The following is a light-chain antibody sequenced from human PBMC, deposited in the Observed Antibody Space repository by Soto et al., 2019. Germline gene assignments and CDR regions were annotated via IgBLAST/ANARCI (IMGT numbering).Light chain of an antibody. J-gene: IGKJ2*01. Sequence: DIQMTQSPSSLSASVGDRATITCRASQNINNYLKWYQQKPGKAPKLLIYGASSLQSGVPTRFSGSGSGTHFTLIISRLQPEDFATYFCQQRYTIWYTFGHGTKLEVK. CDR3: QQRYTIWYT. CDR2: GAS. CDR1: QNINNY. V-gene: IGKV1-39*01.